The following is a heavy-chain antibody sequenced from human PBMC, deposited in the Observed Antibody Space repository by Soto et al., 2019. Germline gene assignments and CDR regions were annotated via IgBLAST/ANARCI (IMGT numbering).Heavy chain of an antibody. J-gene: IGHJ3*01. CDR3: TTGGGAAEYCRANDYYPDTDM. V-gene: IGHV1-69*06. D-gene: IGHD6-6*01. CDR2: ITPLFGSP. Sequence: QVQLVQSGAEVKKPGSSVKVSCQASGGSFGAYVISWVRQAPGEGLEWMGGITPLFGSPRYAQKFQARVTITADKSAGTSYMELRRLTSPVTAAYYCTTGGGAAEYCRANDYYPDTDMGGQ. CDR1: GGSFGAYV.